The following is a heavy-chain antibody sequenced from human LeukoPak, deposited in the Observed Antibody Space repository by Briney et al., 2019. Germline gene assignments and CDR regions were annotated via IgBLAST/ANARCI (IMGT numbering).Heavy chain of an antibody. CDR3: ARVRAFSGWRIDY. CDR1: GGSISSGGYY. CDR2: IYYSGST. J-gene: IGHJ4*02. D-gene: IGHD6-19*01. Sequence: TSSETLSLTCTVSGGSISSGGYYWSWIRQHPGKGLEWIGYIYYSGSTYYNPSLKSRVTISVDTSKNQFSLKLSSVTAADTAVYYCARVRAFSGWRIDYWGQGTLVTVSS. V-gene: IGHV4-31*03.